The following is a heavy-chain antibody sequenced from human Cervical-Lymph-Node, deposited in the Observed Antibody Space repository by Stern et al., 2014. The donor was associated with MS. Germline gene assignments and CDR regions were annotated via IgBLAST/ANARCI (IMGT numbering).Heavy chain of an antibody. J-gene: IGHJ3*02. Sequence: QLVESGPEVKKPGTSVKVSCKASGFTFTSSAVKWVRQARGQRLKWIGWIVVGSGNTNYAQKFQERVTITRDMSTSTAYMELSSLRSEDTAVYYCAAEPMYYSDSVGAFDIWGQGTMVTVSS. CDR3: AAEPMYYSDSVGAFDI. V-gene: IGHV1-58*01. D-gene: IGHD3-22*01. CDR1: GFTFTSSA. CDR2: IVVGSGNT.